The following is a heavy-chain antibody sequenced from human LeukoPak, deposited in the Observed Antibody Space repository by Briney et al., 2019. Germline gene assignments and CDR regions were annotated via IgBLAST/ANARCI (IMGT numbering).Heavy chain of an antibody. Sequence: SETLSLTCTVSGYSISSGYYWGWIRQPPGKGLEWIGEINHSGSTNYNPSLKSRVTISVDTSKNQFSLKLSSVTAADTAVYYCARHRRTPAAMGYWGQGTLVTVSS. CDR2: INHSGST. D-gene: IGHD2-2*01. CDR1: GYSISSGYY. CDR3: ARHRRTPAAMGY. V-gene: IGHV4-38-2*02. J-gene: IGHJ4*02.